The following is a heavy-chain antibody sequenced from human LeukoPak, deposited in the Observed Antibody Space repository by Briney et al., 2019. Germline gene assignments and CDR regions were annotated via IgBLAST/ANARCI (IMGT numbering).Heavy chain of an antibody. D-gene: IGHD3-3*01. CDR3: AKTTHRPFGVAFDY. V-gene: IGHV3-30*02. J-gene: IGHJ4*02. CDR1: GFTFSSYG. Sequence: GGSLRLSCAASGFTFSSYGMHWVRQAPGKGLEWVAFIRYDGSNKYYADSVKGRFTISRDNSKNTLYLQMNSLRAEDTAVYYCAKTTHRPFGVAFDYWGQGTLVTVSS. CDR2: IRYDGSNK.